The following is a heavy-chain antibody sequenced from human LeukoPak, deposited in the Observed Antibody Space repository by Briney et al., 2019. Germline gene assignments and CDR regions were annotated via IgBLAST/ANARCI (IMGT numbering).Heavy chain of an antibody. CDR2: IKQDGSEK. V-gene: IGHV3-7*01. CDR1: GFPFSTYW. J-gene: IGHJ4*02. D-gene: IGHD1-26*01. Sequence: GSLILSFAVSGFPFSTYWMSWVRPAPGKGLEWVANIKQDGSEKYYVTSVKGRFTISRDNAKNSLYLQMNSLSAEDTAVYYCARDMSSGRTPGLDYWGQGTLVTVSS. CDR3: ARDMSSGRTPGLDY.